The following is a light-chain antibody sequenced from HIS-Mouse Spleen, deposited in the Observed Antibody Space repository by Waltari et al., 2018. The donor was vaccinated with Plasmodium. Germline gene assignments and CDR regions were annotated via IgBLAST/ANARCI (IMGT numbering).Light chain of an antibody. J-gene: IGKJ1*01. CDR3: KQSYSTWT. Sequence: DIQMTQSPSSLSASVGDRVTITCRASQSISNYLNWYQQKPGKAPKFLIYAASTLQSGVPSRFSGRGSGTDCTLTISSLQPEDFATYYCKQSYSTWTFGQGTKVEIK. CDR2: AAS. CDR1: QSISNY. V-gene: IGKV1-39*01.